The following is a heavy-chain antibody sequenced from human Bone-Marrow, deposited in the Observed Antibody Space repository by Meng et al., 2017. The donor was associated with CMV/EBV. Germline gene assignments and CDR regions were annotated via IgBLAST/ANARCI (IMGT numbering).Heavy chain of an antibody. Sequence: ASVKVSCKASGYTFTSYDINWVRQATGQGLEWMGWMNPNSGNTGYAQKFQGRVTMTRNTSISTAYMELSSLRSEDTAVYYCARDGRESITGTTALDYWGQGTLVTVSS. CDR2: MNPNSGNT. V-gene: IGHV1-8*01. CDR3: ARDGRESITGTTALDY. CDR1: GYTFTSYD. D-gene: IGHD1-7*01. J-gene: IGHJ4*02.